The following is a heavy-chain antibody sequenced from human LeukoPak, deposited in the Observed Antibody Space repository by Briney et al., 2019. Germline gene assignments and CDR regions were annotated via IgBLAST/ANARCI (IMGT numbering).Heavy chain of an antibody. CDR2: IYYSGST. CDR3: ARRGVIDYGDYSFDY. V-gene: IGHV4-39*01. CDR1: GYSISSSYY. Sequence: TSETLSLTCTVSGYSISSSYYWGWIRQPPGKGLEWIGSIYYSGSTYYNPSLKSRVTISVDTSKNQFSLKLSSVTAADTAVYYCARRGVIDYGDYSFDYWGQGTLVTVSS. J-gene: IGHJ4*02. D-gene: IGHD4-17*01.